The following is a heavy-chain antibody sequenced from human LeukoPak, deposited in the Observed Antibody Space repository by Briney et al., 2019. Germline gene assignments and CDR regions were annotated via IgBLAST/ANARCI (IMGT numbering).Heavy chain of an antibody. D-gene: IGHD1-26*01. CDR1: GYIFTDNY. Sequence: VASVKVSCKASGYIFTDNYIHWVRQAPGQGLEWMGWINPNSGGTKYAQKFQGRVTMTRDTSFNTVYMEVSRLRSDDTAVYYCARRSKSSFDFWGQGTLVTVSS. CDR2: INPNSGGT. CDR3: ARRSKSSFDF. V-gene: IGHV1-2*02. J-gene: IGHJ4*02.